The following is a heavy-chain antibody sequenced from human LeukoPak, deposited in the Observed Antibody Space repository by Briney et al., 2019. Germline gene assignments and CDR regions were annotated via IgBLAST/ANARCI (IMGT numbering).Heavy chain of an antibody. V-gene: IGHV4-59*01. Sequence: PSETLSLTCTVSGGSISSYYWSWIRQPPGKGLEWIGYIYYSGSTNYNPSLKSRVTISVDTSKNQISLKLSSVTAADTAVYYCARGWLRMHYYFDYWGQGTLVTVSS. J-gene: IGHJ4*02. CDR2: IYYSGST. CDR3: ARGWLRMHYYFDY. D-gene: IGHD5-12*01. CDR1: GGSISSYY.